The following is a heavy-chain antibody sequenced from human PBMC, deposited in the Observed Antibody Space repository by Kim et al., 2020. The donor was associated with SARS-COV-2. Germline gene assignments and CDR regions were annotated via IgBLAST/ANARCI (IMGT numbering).Heavy chain of an antibody. CDR3: LGSGTYSY. Sequence: GGSLRLSCVASGLTFGDYWMNWVRQAPGKGLEWVANTSPDGTGKQYVDSVKGRFTISRDNAKNSLYLQMNNLRVDDTALYYCLGSGTYSYWGLGTLVTVSS. V-gene: IGHV3-7*01. J-gene: IGHJ4*02. D-gene: IGHD1-26*01. CDR1: GLTFGDYW. CDR2: TSPDGTGK.